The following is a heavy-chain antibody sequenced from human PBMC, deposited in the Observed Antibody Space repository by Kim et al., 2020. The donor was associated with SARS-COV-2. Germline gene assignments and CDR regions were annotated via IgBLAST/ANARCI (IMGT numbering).Heavy chain of an antibody. D-gene: IGHD3-10*01. J-gene: IGHJ6*01. CDR3: AKAVVRGVNYYYYGMDV. Sequence: GGSLRLSCAASGFTFSTYGMHWVRQAPGKGLEWVAVISYDGSSKYYGESVKDRFTISRDNPENTLYLQMNSLRPEDTAVYYCAKAVVRGVNYYYYGMDV. CDR2: ISYDGSSK. V-gene: IGHV3-30*18. CDR1: GFTFSTYG.